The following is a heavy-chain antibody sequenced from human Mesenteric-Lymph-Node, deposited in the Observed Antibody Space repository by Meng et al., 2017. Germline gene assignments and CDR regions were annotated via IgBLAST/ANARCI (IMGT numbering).Heavy chain of an antibody. CDR3: ARRRGGSGRDC. J-gene: IGHJ4*02. V-gene: IGHV4-39*01. CDR2: IYHSGST. Sequence: PQLVEAGPGLVKPSVTLSLTCTVSGGSISSNGYYWDWVRQPPGKGLEWIGAIYHSGSTSYNPSLQSRVTMFVDTSKNQFSLMLTSVTATDTAVYYCARRRGGSGRDCWGQGTLVTVSS. D-gene: IGHD3-10*01. CDR1: GGSISSNGYY.